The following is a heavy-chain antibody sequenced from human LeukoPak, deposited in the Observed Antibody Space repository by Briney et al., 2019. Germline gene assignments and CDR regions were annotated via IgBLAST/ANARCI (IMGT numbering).Heavy chain of an antibody. CDR3: AREFNGAPDY. V-gene: IGHV4-39*02. J-gene: IGHJ4*02. Sequence: SETLSLTCTVSGGSISSNTYYWSWIRQPPGKGLEWIGSIRYSGRTYYKPSLKSRVTLSVDTSKNQLLLNLRSVTAADTAMSFCAREFNGAPDYLGKVTLVTVSS. CDR1: GGSISSNTYY. CDR2: IRYSGRT.